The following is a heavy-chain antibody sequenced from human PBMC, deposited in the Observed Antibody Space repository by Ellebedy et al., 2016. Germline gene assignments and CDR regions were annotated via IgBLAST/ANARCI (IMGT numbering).Heavy chain of an antibody. CDR1: GYTFGSYG. Sequence: ASVKVSXXASGYTFGSYGINWVRQAPGQGLEWMGWISPSYGNAKSAQKFQGRVTMTTDTPTTTAYMELRGLTSDDTALYYCARDRERDMLLVPPALDNWGQGTLVTVSS. CDR3: ARDRERDMLLVPPALDN. CDR2: ISPSYGNA. D-gene: IGHD3-16*01. J-gene: IGHJ4*02. V-gene: IGHV1-18*01.